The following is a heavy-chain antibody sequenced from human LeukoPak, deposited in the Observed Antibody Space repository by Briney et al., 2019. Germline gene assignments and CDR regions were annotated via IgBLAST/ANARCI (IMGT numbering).Heavy chain of an antibody. J-gene: IGHJ6*02. CDR1: GGSISSYY. CDR3: ARYSSSKHYYYYGMDV. V-gene: IGHV4-59*08. Sequence: SETLSLTCTVSGGSISSYYWSWIRQPPGKGLEWIGYIYYSGSTNYNPSLKSRVTISVDTSKNQFSLKLSSVTAADTAVYYCARYSSSKHYYYYGMDVWGQGTTVTVSS. CDR2: IYYSGST. D-gene: IGHD6-6*01.